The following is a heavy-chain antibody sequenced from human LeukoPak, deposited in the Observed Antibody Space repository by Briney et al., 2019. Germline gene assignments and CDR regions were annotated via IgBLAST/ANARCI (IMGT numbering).Heavy chain of an antibody. CDR2: IKQDGSAK. CDR3: AKEGDWTHEY. V-gene: IGHV3-7*03. Sequence: GGALRLSCAASGFSFSTKWMYWIRQAPGKGLEWVANIKQDGSAKHYVDSVKGRFTISRDNAKNSLYLQMNSLTVDDTAVYYCAKEGDWTHEYWGQGTLVIVSS. CDR1: GFSFSTKW. J-gene: IGHJ4*02. D-gene: IGHD1-1*01.